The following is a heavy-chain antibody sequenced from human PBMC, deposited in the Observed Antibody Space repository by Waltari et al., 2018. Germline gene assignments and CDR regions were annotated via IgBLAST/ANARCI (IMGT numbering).Heavy chain of an antibody. D-gene: IGHD5-12*01. CDR1: GGSISSGGYY. CDR2: IYYSGST. Sequence: QLRLQESGPGLVKPSETLSLTCTVSGGSISSGGYYWGWIRQSPRKGLEWIGSIYYSGSTYDSPSRAGGVSISRDTSKNEFSLKLSSVTAAGTAVYYCARHWKRSGYRFDPWGQGTLFTVSS. V-gene: IGHV4-39*01. CDR3: ARHWKRSGYRFDP. J-gene: IGHJ5*02.